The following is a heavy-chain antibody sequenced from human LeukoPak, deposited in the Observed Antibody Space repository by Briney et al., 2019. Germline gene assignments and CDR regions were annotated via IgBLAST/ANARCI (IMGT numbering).Heavy chain of an antibody. CDR1: GYTFTGYY. CDR3: ARDGGYSNYASYYGMDV. V-gene: IGHV1-2*02. J-gene: IGHJ6*02. CDR2: INPNSGGT. Sequence: GASVKVSCKASGYTFTGYYMHRVRQAPGQGLEWMGWINPNSGGTNYAQKFQGRVTMTRDTSISTAYMELSRLRSDDTAVYCCARDGGYSNYASYYGMDVWGQGTTVTVSS. D-gene: IGHD4-11*01.